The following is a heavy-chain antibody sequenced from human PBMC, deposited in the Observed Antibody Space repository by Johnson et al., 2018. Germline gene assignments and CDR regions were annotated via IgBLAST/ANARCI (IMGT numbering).Heavy chain of an antibody. V-gene: IGHV3-30*03. CDR3: ATGAISGVIYREFFQH. J-gene: IGHJ1*01. CDR1: GFTFSAYW. CDR2: TSNDEGIK. D-gene: IGHD3-10*01. Sequence: VQLLETGGGLVQPGGSLRLSCAASGFTFSAYWMTWVRQAPGKGLEWVAVTSNDEGIKYYVASVKGRFTISRDNSKGTLYRQINSLRAEDTAVYYCATGAISGVIYREFFQHWGQGTLVTVSS.